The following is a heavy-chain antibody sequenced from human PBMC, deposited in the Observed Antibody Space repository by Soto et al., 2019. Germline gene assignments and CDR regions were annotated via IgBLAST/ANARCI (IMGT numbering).Heavy chain of an antibody. CDR3: ARDSVRGSSWSNPFFDY. V-gene: IGHV1-18*01. CDR2: ISADNGNT. Sequence: QVQLVQSGAEVKKPGASVKVSCKASGYTCTSYGISWVRQAPGQGLEWMGWISADNGNTNYAQKLQGRVPMTTDTSTSTAYMELRSLRSDDTAVYYCARDSVRGSSWSNPFFDYWGQGTLVTVSS. D-gene: IGHD6-13*01. J-gene: IGHJ4*02. CDR1: GYTCTSYG.